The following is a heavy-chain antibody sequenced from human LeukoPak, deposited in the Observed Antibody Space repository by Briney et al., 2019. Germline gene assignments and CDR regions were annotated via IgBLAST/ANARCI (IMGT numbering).Heavy chain of an antibody. Sequence: QPGGSLRLSCAASGFTFSTYNMNWVRQAPGKGLEWVSAVGGTDGRTYYAAFAKGRFTISRDNSKNTLYLQMNSLRAEDTAIYYCAKDGSYYFDYWGQGTLVTVSS. CDR1: GFTFSTYN. V-gene: IGHV3-23*01. J-gene: IGHJ4*02. CDR3: AKDGSYYFDY. CDR2: VGGTDGRT.